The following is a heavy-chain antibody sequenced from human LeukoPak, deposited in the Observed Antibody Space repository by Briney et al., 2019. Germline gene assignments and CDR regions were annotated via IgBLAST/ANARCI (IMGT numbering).Heavy chain of an antibody. D-gene: IGHD1-26*01. CDR1: GGSISSSSYY. V-gene: IGHV4-39*01. CDR3: ARLRGSFPPRY. J-gene: IGHJ4*02. CDR2: IYYSGST. Sequence: PSVTLSLTCTVSGGSISSSSYYWGWIRQPPGKGLEWIGSIYYSGSTYYNPSLKSRVTISVDTSKNQFSLKLSSVTAADTAVYYCARLRGSFPPRYWGQGTLVTVSS.